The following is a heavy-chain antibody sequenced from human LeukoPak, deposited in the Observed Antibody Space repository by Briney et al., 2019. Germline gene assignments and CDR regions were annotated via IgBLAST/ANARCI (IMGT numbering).Heavy chain of an antibody. CDR1: GGSISSSSYY. J-gene: IGHJ4*02. D-gene: IGHD3-22*01. CDR3: ARANYDSSGGDFDY. V-gene: IGHV4-61*02. CDR2: IYTSGST. Sequence: KTSETLSLTCTVSGGSISSSSYYWSWIRQPAGKGLEWIGRIYTSGSTNYNPSLKSRVTISVDTSKNQFSLKLSSVTAADTAVYYCARANYDSSGGDFDYWGQGTLVTVSS.